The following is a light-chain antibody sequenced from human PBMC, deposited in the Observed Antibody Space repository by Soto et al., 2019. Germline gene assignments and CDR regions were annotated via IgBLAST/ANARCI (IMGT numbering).Light chain of an antibody. V-gene: IGLV2-14*01. CDR3: SSYTRSNTLYV. Sequence: QSALTQPASVSGSPGQSITISCTGTSSDVGGYNYVSWYQQHPGKAPKLMIYDVSNRPSGVSNRFSGSKSGNTASLTISGLQAEDEDDYYCSSYTRSNTLYVFGAGTKLTVL. CDR1: SSDVGGYNY. CDR2: DVS. J-gene: IGLJ1*01.